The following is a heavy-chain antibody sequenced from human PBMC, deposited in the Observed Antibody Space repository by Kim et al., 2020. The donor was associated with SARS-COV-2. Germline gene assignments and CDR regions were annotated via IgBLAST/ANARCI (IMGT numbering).Heavy chain of an antibody. CDR3: ARGPQWELPALDY. J-gene: IGHJ4*02. D-gene: IGHD1-26*01. Sequence: YADAVKGRFTMSRDNAKDMLYLQMNSLRAEDTAVYYCARGPQWELPALDYWGQGTLVTVSS. V-gene: IGHV3-74*01.